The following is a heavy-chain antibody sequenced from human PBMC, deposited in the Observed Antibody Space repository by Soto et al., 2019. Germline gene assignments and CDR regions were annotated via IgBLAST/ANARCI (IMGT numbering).Heavy chain of an antibody. CDR1: GFTFSSYA. J-gene: IGHJ6*02. CDR3: AKDTMVRGMDV. Sequence: EVQLLESGGGLVQPGGSLKLSCAASGFTFSSYAMSWVRQAPGKGLEWVSAISGSGGGTYYADSVKGRFTISRDNSRNTLYLQMNSLRAYDTAVYYCAKDTMVRGMDVWGQGTTVTVSS. V-gene: IGHV3-23*01. CDR2: ISGSGGGT. D-gene: IGHD3-10*01.